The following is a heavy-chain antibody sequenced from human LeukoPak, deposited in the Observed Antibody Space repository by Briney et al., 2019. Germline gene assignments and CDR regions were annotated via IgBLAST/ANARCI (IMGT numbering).Heavy chain of an antibody. J-gene: IGHJ4*02. CDR2: ISGFNT. D-gene: IGHD2-8*01. V-gene: IGHV3-23*01. CDR3: AKDVCTSPRCLLYFDS. CDR1: GFTFTSFW. Sequence: GGSLRLSCAASGFTFTSFWMSWLRQAPGKGLEWVSGISGFNTYYADSVRGRFTISRDNSRNVMYLQMNGLRAEDTAIYYCAKDVCTSPRCLLYFDSWGQGTPVTVSS.